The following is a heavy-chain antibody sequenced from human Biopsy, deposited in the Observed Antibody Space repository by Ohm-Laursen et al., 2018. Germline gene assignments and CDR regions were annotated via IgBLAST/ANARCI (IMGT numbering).Heavy chain of an antibody. CDR1: AYSFGDHR. D-gene: IGHD2-15*01. V-gene: IGHV1-69*06. CDR2: IIPIFDTA. J-gene: IGHJ4*02. CDR3: ASDLLGREGYCGGRNCQIAY. Sequence: SSVKVSCKASAYSFGDHRIHWVRQAPGQGLEWMGGIIPIFDTANYAQKFQDSVTITADKSTFTAYMELSSLRSEDTAVYYCASDLLGREGYCGGRNCQIAYWGQGTLVTVSS.